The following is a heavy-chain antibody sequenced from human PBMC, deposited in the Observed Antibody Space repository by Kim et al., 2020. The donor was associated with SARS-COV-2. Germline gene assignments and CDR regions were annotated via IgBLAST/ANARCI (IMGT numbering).Heavy chain of an antibody. J-gene: IGHJ5*02. CDR3: ARGSGSSWYLGRWFDP. Sequence: YLKMRVTISVDTSKNQFSLKLSSVTAADTAVYYCARGSGSSWYLGRWFDPWGQGTLVTVSS. D-gene: IGHD6-13*01. V-gene: IGHV4-34*01.